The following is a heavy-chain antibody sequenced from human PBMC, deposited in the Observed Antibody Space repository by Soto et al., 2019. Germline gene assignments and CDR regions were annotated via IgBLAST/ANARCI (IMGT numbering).Heavy chain of an antibody. CDR2: IYHSGST. CDR1: GYSLSRDYF. V-gene: IGHV4-38-2*01. D-gene: IGHD5-12*01. CDR3: ARGRYSGYDRYYFDY. J-gene: IGHJ4*02. Sequence: ETLSLTCAVSGYSLSRDYFWGWIRQPPGKGLEWIGSIYHSGSTYYNSSLKSRLTMSVDTSENRFSLHLSSVTAADTAVYYCARGRYSGYDRYYFDYWGQGTLVTVSS.